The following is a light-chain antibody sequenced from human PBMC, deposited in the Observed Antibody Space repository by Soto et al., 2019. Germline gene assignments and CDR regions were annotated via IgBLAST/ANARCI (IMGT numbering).Light chain of an antibody. CDR1: SSDVGRYNL. CDR2: EVS. J-gene: IGLJ2*01. V-gene: IGLV2-23*02. Sequence: QSALTQPASVSGSPGQSITISCTGTSSDVGRYNLVSWHQQHPGKAPKLMIYEVSKRPSGVSNRFSGSKSGNTASLTISGLQAEDEADYYCCSYADSSPVIFGGGTKLTVL. CDR3: CSYADSSPVI.